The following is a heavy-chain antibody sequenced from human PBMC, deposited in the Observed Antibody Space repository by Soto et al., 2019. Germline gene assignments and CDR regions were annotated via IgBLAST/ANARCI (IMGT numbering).Heavy chain of an antibody. CDR2: INPNSGGT. CDR3: ARDMGYSGSLTDAFDI. J-gene: IGHJ3*02. CDR1: GYTFTGYS. V-gene: IGHV1-2*04. D-gene: IGHD1-26*01. Sequence: ASVKVSCKASGYTFTGYSMHWVRQAPGQGLEWMGWINPNSGGTNYAQKFQGWVTMTRDTSISTAYMELSRLRSDDTAVYYCARDMGYSGSLTDAFDIWGQGTMVTVS.